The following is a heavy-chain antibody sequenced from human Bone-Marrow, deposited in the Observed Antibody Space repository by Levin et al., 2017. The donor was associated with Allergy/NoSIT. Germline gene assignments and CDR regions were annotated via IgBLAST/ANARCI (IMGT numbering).Heavy chain of an antibody. Sequence: PGESLKISCAASGFTFSDYYMSWIRQATGKGLEWVSAIGTAGDTYYPGSVKGRFTISRENAKNSLYLQMNSLRAGDTAVYYCARDHRKHIVVVTAILYFDYWGQGTLVTVSS. CDR2: IGTAGDT. D-gene: IGHD2-21*02. J-gene: IGHJ4*02. CDR3: ARDHRKHIVVVTAILYFDY. V-gene: IGHV3-13*04. CDR1: GFTFSDYY.